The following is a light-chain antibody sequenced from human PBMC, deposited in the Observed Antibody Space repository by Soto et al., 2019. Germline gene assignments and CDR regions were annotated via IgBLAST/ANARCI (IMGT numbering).Light chain of an antibody. CDR1: QSVSSSY. CDR2: GAS. J-gene: IGKJ1*01. Sequence: EIVLTQSPCALSLSPLERATLSCRASQSVSSSYLAWYQQKPGQAPRLLIYGASSRATGIPDRFSGSGSGTDFTLTISRLEPEDFAVYYCQQYGSSPSLTFGQGTKVDIK. V-gene: IGKV3-20*01. CDR3: QQYGSSPSLT.